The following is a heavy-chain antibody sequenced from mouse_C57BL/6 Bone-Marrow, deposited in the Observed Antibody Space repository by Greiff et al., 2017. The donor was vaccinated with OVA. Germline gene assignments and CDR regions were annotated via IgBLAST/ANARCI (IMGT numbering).Heavy chain of an antibody. CDR1: GFTFSSYG. D-gene: IGHD1-1*01. CDR2: ISSGGSYT. CDR3: ARHSHYYGSSYPAWFAY. J-gene: IGHJ3*01. V-gene: IGHV5-6*01. Sequence: EVKLVESGGDLVKPGGSLKLSCAASGFTFSSYGMSWVRPTPDKRLEWVATISSGGSYTYYPDSVKGRFTISRDNAKNTLYLQMSSLKSEDTAMYYCARHSHYYGSSYPAWFAYWGQGTLVTVSA.